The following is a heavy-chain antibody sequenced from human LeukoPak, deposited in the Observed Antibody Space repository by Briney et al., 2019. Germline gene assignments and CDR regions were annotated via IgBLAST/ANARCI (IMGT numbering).Heavy chain of an antibody. CDR3: ARGAGAKYSSGWYFDY. J-gene: IGHJ4*02. V-gene: IGHV1-18*04. D-gene: IGHD6-19*01. CDR1: GYTFTSYG. CDR2: ISAYNGNT. Sequence: GASVKVSCKASGYTFTSYGISWVRQAPGQGLEWMGWISAYNGNTNYAQKLQGRVTMTADTSTSTAYMELRSLRSDDTAVYYCARGAGAKYSSGWYFDYWGQGTLVTVSS.